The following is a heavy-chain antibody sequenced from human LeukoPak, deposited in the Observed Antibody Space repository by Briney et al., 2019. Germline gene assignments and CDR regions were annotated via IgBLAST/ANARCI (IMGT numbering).Heavy chain of an antibody. Sequence: SETLSLTCAVYGGSFSGYYWSWIRQPPRKGLEWIGEINHSGSTNYNPSLKSRVTISVDTSKNQFSLKLSSVTAADTAVYYCARGAQRRGSGSLNWGQGTLVTVSS. CDR3: ARGAQRRGSGSLN. V-gene: IGHV4-34*01. CDR2: INHSGST. J-gene: IGHJ4*02. CDR1: GGSFSGYY. D-gene: IGHD3-10*01.